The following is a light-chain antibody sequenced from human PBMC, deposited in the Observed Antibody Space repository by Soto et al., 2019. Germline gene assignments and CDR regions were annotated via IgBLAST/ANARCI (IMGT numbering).Light chain of an antibody. Sequence: DIQMTQFPSSLSASVGDRVTITCRASQGIRNDLSWYQQKPGKAPKRLIYASSSLQSGVPSRFSGSGSGTEFTLASSSLQPEDVATFYCLPHSTYPLTFGQGTKVEIK. V-gene: IGKV1-17*01. CDR2: ASS. J-gene: IGKJ1*01. CDR3: LPHSTYPLT. CDR1: QGIRND.